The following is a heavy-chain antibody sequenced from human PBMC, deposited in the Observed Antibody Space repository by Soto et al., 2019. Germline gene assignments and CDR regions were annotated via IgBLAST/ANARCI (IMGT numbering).Heavy chain of an antibody. CDR1: GFTYISYS. D-gene: IGHD5-12*01. V-gene: IGHV3-21*01. J-gene: IGHJ5*02. CDR3: ARLPRQYSGYRFDP. CDR2: ISSSSSYI. Sequence: PGGSLRLSCAASGFTYISYSMNWVRQAAGKGLEWVSSISSSSSYIYYADSVKGRFTISRDNAKNSLYLQMNSLRAADTAVYYCARLPRQYSGYRFDPWGQGTLVTVSS.